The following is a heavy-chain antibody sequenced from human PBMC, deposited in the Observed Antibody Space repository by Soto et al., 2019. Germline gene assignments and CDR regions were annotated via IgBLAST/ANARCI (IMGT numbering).Heavy chain of an antibody. CDR1: GFTFNNYG. Sequence: QVQLVESGGGVVQPGRSLRLSCAASGFTFNNYGIHWVRQAPGKGLEWVAVIWYDGSNKDHADSVKGRVTISRDNSKNTVDLQMNSLRVEDTAVYYCARDWGGPKRASTVAPDDWGQGTLVTVSS. V-gene: IGHV3-33*01. CDR3: ARDWGGPKRASTVAPDD. J-gene: IGHJ4*02. D-gene: IGHD2-21*01. CDR2: IWYDGSNK.